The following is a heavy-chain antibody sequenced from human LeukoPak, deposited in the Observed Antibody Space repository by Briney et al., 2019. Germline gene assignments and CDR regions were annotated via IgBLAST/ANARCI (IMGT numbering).Heavy chain of an antibody. Sequence: GGSLRLSCAASGFTFNNYAMSWVRQAPGKGLEWVSGISGSGSNTYYADSVKGRFTISRDNSKNTLYLQMNSLRAEDTAVYYCAKDQELYYYDSSGYSSFDYWGQGTLVTVSS. CDR1: GFTFNNYA. CDR2: ISGSGSNT. J-gene: IGHJ4*02. D-gene: IGHD3-22*01. CDR3: AKDQELYYYDSSGYSSFDY. V-gene: IGHV3-23*01.